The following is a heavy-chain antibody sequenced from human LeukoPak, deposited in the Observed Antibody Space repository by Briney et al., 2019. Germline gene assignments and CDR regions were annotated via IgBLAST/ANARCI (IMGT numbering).Heavy chain of an antibody. D-gene: IGHD3-9*01. CDR2: ISYDGSNK. V-gene: IGHV3-30-3*01. Sequence: GGSLRLSCAASGFTFSSYAMHWVRQAPGKGLEWVAVISYDGSNKYYADSVKGRFTISRDNSKNTLYLQMNSLRAGDTAVYYCARAGDDILTGYVDYWGQGTLVTVSS. CDR3: ARAGDDILTGYVDY. CDR1: GFTFSSYA. J-gene: IGHJ4*02.